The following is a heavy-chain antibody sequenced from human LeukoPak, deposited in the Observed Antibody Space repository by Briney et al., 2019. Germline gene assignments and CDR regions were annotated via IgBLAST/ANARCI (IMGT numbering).Heavy chain of an antibody. D-gene: IGHD5-18*01. CDR3: ARTRGYSYGFDY. CDR1: GGSISSYY. Sequence: PSETLPLTCTVSGGSISSYYWSWIRQPPGKGLEWIGYIYYSGSTNYNPSLKSRVTISVDTSKNQFSLKLSSVTAADTAVYYCARTRGYSYGFDYWGQGTLVTVSS. CDR2: IYYSGST. J-gene: IGHJ4*02. V-gene: IGHV4-59*01.